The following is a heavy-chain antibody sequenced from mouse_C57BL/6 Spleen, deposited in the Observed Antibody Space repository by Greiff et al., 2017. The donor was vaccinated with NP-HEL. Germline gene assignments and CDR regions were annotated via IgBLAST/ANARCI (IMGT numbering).Heavy chain of an antibody. D-gene: IGHD2-4*01. Sequence: EVQLVESGGDLVKPGGSLKLSCAASGFTFSSYGMSWVRQTPDKRLEWVATISSGGSYTYYPDSVKGRFTISRDNAKNTLYLQMSSLKSEDTAMYYCARQDDYDGPSYAMDYWGQGTSVTVSS. CDR1: GFTFSSYG. J-gene: IGHJ4*01. CDR3: ARQDDYDGPSYAMDY. CDR2: ISSGGSYT. V-gene: IGHV5-6*01.